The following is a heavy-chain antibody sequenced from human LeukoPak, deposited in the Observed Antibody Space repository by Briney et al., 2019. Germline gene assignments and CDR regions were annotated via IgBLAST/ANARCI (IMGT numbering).Heavy chain of an antibody. CDR2: ISGSGGST. CDR3: AKFDRVVVIATLDY. CDR1: GFTFSSYA. J-gene: IGHJ4*02. Sequence: PGGSLRLSCAASGFTFSSYAMSWVRQAPGKGLEWVSAISGSGGSTYYADSVKGRFTISRDNSKNTLYLQMNSLRAEDTAVYYCAKFDRVVVIATLDYWGQGTLVTVSS. D-gene: IGHD2-21*01. V-gene: IGHV3-23*01.